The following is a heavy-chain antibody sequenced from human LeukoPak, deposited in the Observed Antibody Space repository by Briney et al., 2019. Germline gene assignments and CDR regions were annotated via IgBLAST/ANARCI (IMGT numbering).Heavy chain of an antibody. CDR1: GFTFDDYA. J-gene: IGHJ4*02. Sequence: PGRSLRLSCAASGFTFDDYAMHWVRQAPGKGLEWVSGISWNSGSIGYADSVKGRFTISRDNAKNSLYLQMNSLRAEDTALYYCAPQESIAAALDFWGWGQGTLVTVSS. CDR3: APQESIAAALDFWG. D-gene: IGHD6-13*01. CDR2: ISWNSGSI. V-gene: IGHV3-9*01.